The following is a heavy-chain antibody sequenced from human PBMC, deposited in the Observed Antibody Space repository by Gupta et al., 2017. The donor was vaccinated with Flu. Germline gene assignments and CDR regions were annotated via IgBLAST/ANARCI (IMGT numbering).Heavy chain of an antibody. D-gene: IGHD3-10*01. CDR1: GGTFSSYT. Sequence: QVQLVQSGAEVKKPGSSVKVSCKASGGTFSSYTISWVRQAPGQGLEWMGRIIPILGIANYAQKFQGRVTIIADKSTSTAYMELSSLRSEDTAVYYCAGLSRMVRGVIGQHWGQGTLVTVSS. CDR3: AGLSRMVRGVIGQH. V-gene: IGHV1-69*02. J-gene: IGHJ1*01. CDR2: IIPILGIA.